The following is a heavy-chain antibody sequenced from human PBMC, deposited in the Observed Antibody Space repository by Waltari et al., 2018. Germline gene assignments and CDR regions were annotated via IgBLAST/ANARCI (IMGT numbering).Heavy chain of an antibody. V-gene: IGHV3-30*02. J-gene: IGHJ4*02. CDR1: GFTFSSYA. CDR3: AKELLFGVVDY. D-gene: IGHD3-3*01. CDR2: IRYDGSNK. Sequence: QVQLVESGGGVVQPGRSLRLSCAASGFTFSSYALHWVRQAPGKGLEWVAFIRYDGSNKYYADSVKGRFTISRDNSKNTLYLQMNSLRAEDTAVYYCAKELLFGVVDYWGQGTLVTVSS.